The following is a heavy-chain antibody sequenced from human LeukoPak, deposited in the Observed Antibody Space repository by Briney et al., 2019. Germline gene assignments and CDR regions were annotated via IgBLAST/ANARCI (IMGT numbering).Heavy chain of an antibody. Sequence: PSETLSLTCTVSGGSISSSSYYWGWIRLPPGKGLEWIGSIYYSGSTYYNPSLKSRFTISVDTSKNQFSLKLSSVTAADTAVYYCARDRGYDQAFDYWGQGTLVTVSS. J-gene: IGHJ4*02. D-gene: IGHD5-12*01. CDR1: GGSISSSSYY. CDR3: ARDRGYDQAFDY. V-gene: IGHV4-39*07. CDR2: IYYSGST.